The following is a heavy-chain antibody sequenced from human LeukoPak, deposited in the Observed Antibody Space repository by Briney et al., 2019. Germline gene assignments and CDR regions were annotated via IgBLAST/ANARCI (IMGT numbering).Heavy chain of an antibody. Sequence: GESLKISCQGSGYTYTSYWIGWVRQLPGKGLEWMGIIYPGDSDTRYSPSFQGQVTISADKSISTAYLQWNSLKASDTAMYYCERLRPQDAFDIWGQGTMVSVSS. CDR3: ERLRPQDAFDI. V-gene: IGHV5-51*01. J-gene: IGHJ3*02. CDR1: GYTYTSYW. CDR2: IYPGDSDT.